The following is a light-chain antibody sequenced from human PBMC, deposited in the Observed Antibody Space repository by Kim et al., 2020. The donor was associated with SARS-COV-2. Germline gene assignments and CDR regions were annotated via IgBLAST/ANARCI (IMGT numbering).Light chain of an antibody. J-gene: IGKJ4*01. CDR3: QKYNSAPLT. CDR2: AAS. CDR1: KGIRNY. V-gene: IGKV1-27*01. Sequence: ASARDRVTITCRAGKGIRNYLAWYQQKPGKVPKLLIYAASTLQAGVPSRFSGSGSGTDFTLSISSLQPEDVATYYCQKYNSAPLTFGGGTKVDIK.